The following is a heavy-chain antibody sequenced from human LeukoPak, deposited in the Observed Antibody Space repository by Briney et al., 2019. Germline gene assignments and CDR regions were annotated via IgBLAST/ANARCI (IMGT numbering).Heavy chain of an antibody. D-gene: IGHD3-3*01. CDR2: IYYTGNT. CDR3: ARSLRFLEWLEEADAFDI. J-gene: IGHJ3*02. CDR1: GDSISRSSYY. V-gene: IGHV4-39*07. Sequence: SETLSLTCAVSGDSISRSSYYWGWIRQPPGKGLEWIGSIYYTGNTYYNPSLKSRVTISVDTSKNQFSLKLSSVTAADTAVYYCARSLRFLEWLEEADAFDIWGQGTMVTVSS.